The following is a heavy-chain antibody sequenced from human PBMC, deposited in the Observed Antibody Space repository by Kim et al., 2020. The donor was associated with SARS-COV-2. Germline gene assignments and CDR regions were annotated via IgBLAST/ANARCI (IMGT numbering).Heavy chain of an antibody. CDR3: AHRRPLYDGMDV. CDR2: K. Sequence: KRYRPSLKSRLTITKDTSKNQVVLTMTNMDPVDTATYYCAHRRPLYDGMDVWGQGTTVTVSS. J-gene: IGHJ6*02. D-gene: IGHD2-2*02. V-gene: IGHV2-5*01.